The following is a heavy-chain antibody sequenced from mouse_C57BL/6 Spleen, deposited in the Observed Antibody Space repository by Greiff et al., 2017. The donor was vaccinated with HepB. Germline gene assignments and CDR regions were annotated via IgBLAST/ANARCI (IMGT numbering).Heavy chain of an antibody. CDR1: GYSITSGYY. CDR2: ISYDGSN. J-gene: IGHJ4*01. Sequence: DVQLQESGPGLVKPSQSLSLTCSVTGYSITSGYYWNWIRQFPGNKLEWMGYISYDGSNNYNPSLKNRISITRDTSKNQFFLKLNSVTTEDTATYYCARVGYDGAMDYWGQGTSVTVSS. V-gene: IGHV3-6*01. D-gene: IGHD2-2*01. CDR3: ARVGYDGAMDY.